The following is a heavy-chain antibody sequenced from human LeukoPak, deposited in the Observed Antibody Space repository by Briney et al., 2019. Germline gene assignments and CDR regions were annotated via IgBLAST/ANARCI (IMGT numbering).Heavy chain of an antibody. Sequence: PGGSLRLSCAASGFTFSSYWMSWGRQAPGKGLEWVANINQDGSEKNHVDSVKGRFTMSRDNAKKSLSLQMNSLRAEDTAVYYCARFQHGMGFDPWGQGTLVTVSS. CDR2: INQDGSEK. CDR1: GFTFSSYW. J-gene: IGHJ5*02. D-gene: IGHD1-14*01. CDR3: ARFQHGMGFDP. V-gene: IGHV3-7*01.